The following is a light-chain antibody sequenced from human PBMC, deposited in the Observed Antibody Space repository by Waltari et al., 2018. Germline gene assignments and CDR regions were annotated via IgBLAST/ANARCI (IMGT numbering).Light chain of an antibody. Sequence: QAVVTQEPSLTVSPGGTVTLTCASSTGTVTSSSYPNWFQQRSGETPRSLVYNTDNKHPWNPARFSGSLLGGKAALTVSGVQPEDEADYYCRFYYSGFWVFGGGTKLTVL. CDR2: NTD. CDR3: RFYYSGFWV. CDR1: TGTVTSSSY. V-gene: IGLV7-43*01. J-gene: IGLJ3*02.